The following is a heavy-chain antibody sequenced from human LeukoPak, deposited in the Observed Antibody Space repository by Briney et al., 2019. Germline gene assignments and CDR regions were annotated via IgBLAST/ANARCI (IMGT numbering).Heavy chain of an antibody. CDR2: IYPGDSDT. V-gene: IGHV5-51*01. CDR3: ASGYSYGYADY. CDR1: GYSFTSYW. J-gene: IGHJ4*02. D-gene: IGHD5-18*01. Sequence: GESLQISSKGYGYSFTSYWIGWVRPMPGKGLEWMGIIYPGDSDTRYSPSFQGQVTISADKSISTAYLPWNSLKASDTSIYYCASGYSYGYADYWGQGTLITVSS.